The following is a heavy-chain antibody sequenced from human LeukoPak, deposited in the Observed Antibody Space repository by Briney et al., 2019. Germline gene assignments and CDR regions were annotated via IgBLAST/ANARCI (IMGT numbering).Heavy chain of an antibody. CDR3: AKFIAAPFYFDY. CDR1: GLTISNNW. CDR2: ISSSSRDI. D-gene: IGHD6-13*01. J-gene: IGHJ4*02. Sequence: GGSLRLSCADSGLTISNNWMSWVRQAPGKGLEWVAAISSSSRDIFYADSVKGRFTISRDNAKNSLYLQMNSLRAEDTAVYYCAKFIAAPFYFDYWGQGTLVTVSS. V-gene: IGHV3-21*01.